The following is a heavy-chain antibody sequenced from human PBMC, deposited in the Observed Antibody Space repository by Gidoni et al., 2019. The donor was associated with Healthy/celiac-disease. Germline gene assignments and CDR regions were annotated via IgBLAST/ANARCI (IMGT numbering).Heavy chain of an antibody. CDR3: VKVISSSWTKNWAFDY. CDR2: ISSNGGST. CDR1: GFTFSSYA. V-gene: IGHV3-64D*08. D-gene: IGHD6-13*01. J-gene: IGHJ4*02. Sequence: EVQLVESWGGLVQPGGSLRLSCSASGFTFSSYAMHWVRQAPGKGLEYVSAISSNGGSTYYADSVKGRFTISRDNSKNTLYLQMSSLRAEDTAVYYCVKVISSSWTKNWAFDYWGQGTLVTVSS.